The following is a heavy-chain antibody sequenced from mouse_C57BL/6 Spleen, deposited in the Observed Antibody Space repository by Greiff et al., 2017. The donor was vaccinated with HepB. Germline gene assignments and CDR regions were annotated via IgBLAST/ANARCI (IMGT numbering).Heavy chain of an antibody. CDR1: GYTFTDYY. Sequence: EVQLQQSGPELVKPGASVKISCKASGYTFTDYYMNWVKQSHGKSLEWIGDINPNNGGTSYNQKFKGKATLTVDKSSSTAYMELRSLTSEDSAVYYCARRVLRLHWYFDVWGTGTTVTVSS. CDR2: INPNNGGT. V-gene: IGHV1-26*01. D-gene: IGHD1-1*01. J-gene: IGHJ1*03. CDR3: ARRVLRLHWYFDV.